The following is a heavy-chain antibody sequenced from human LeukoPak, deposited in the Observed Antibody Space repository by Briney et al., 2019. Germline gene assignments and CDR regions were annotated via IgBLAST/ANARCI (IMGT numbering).Heavy chain of an antibody. Sequence: ASVKVSCKASGYTFTSYYMHWVRQAPGQGLEWMGGIIPIFGTANYAQKFQSRVTITADKSTSTAYMELSSLRSEDTAVYYCARDEWVGGDYDILTGYYTSQYYYYGMDVWGKGTTVTVSS. D-gene: IGHD3-9*01. J-gene: IGHJ6*04. CDR2: IIPIFGTA. CDR1: GYTFTSYY. V-gene: IGHV1-69*06. CDR3: ARDEWVGGDYDILTGYYTSQYYYYGMDV.